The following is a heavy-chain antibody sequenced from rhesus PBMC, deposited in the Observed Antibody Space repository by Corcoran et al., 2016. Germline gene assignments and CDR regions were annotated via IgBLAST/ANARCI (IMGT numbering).Heavy chain of an antibody. CDR2: ISGSSGST. V-gene: IGHV4-65*01. D-gene: IGHD3-34*01. Sequence: QVQLQESGPGLGKPSETLSLTCAVPGGSVSSSNWWGWIRQPPGKGLEWIGYISGSSGSTYHNPSLKSRVTISTDTSKNQFSLKLSSVTAADTAVYYCARDGGFTKFDYWGQGALVTVSS. CDR3: ARDGGFTKFDY. J-gene: IGHJ4*01. CDR1: GGSVSSSNW.